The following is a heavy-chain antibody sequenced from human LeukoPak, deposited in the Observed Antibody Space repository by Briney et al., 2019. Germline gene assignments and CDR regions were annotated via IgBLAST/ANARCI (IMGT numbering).Heavy chain of an antibody. CDR2: ISGSGGST. Sequence: GGSLRLSSAASGFTFSSYAMSWVRQAPGKGLEWVSAISGSGGSTYYADSVKGRFTISRDNSKNTLYLQMNSLRAEDTAVYYCAKDVRASGSPYFDYWGQGTLVTVSS. CDR3: AKDVRASGSPYFDY. D-gene: IGHD3-22*01. CDR1: GFTFSSYA. V-gene: IGHV3-23*01. J-gene: IGHJ4*02.